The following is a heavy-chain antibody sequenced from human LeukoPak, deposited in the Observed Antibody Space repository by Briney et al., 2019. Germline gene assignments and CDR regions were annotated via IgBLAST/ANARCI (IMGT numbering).Heavy chain of an antibody. J-gene: IGHJ4*02. CDR2: IKQDGNAK. Sequence: GGSLRLSCAASGFTFSNYWMHWVRQAPGKGLEWVANIKQDGNAKYYVDSVKGRFTISRDNAKSSLHLQMTSLRAEDTAVYYCASAVVGFFDYWGQGTQVTVSS. CDR3: ASAVVGFFDY. D-gene: IGHD5-18*01. V-gene: IGHV3-7*01. CDR1: GFTFSNYW.